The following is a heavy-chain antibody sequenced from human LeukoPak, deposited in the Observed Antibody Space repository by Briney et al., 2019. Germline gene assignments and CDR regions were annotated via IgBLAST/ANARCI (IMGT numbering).Heavy chain of an antibody. CDR1: GFTFTSYS. J-gene: IGHJ6*02. V-gene: IGHV3-23*01. Sequence: RSGGSLRLSCAASGFTFTSYSMNWVRQAPGKGLEWVSTISGGGGSTYYADSVKGRFTISRDNAKNSLYLQMSNLRAEDTAVYFCARGGGLDVWGQGATVTVSS. D-gene: IGHD3-16*01. CDR3: ARGGGLDV. CDR2: ISGGGGST.